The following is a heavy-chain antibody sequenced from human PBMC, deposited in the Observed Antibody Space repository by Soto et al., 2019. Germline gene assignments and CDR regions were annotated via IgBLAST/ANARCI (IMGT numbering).Heavy chain of an antibody. CDR2: ISSSSSTI. V-gene: IGHV3-48*04. CDR3: ARAAVVYYYYGMDV. J-gene: IGHJ6*02. CDR1: GFTFSSYS. Sequence: GGSLRLSCAASGFTFSSYSMNWVRQAPGKGLEWVSYISSSSSTIYYADSVKGRFIISRDNAKNSLYLQMNSLRAEDTAVYYCARAAVVYYYYGMDVWGQGTTVTVSS.